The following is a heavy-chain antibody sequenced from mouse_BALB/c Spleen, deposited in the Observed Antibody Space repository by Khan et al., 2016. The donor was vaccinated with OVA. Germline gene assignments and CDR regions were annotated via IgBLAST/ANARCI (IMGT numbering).Heavy chain of an antibody. CDR3: TRSGDGTFAY. Sequence: QVQLQQSGAELVKPGASVKLSCKASGYTFTSYYMYWVKQRPGQGLEWIGEINPGDGDTNFNEKFKIKATLTVDNSSSTSYMQLSSLTSEDSAGYYGTRSGDGTFAYWGQGTLVTVSA. D-gene: IGHD2-1*01. V-gene: IGHV1S81*02. CDR2: INPGDGDT. CDR1: GYTFTSYY. J-gene: IGHJ3*01.